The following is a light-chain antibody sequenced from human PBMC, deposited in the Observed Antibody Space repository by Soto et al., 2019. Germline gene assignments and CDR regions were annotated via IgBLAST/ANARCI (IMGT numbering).Light chain of an antibody. J-gene: IGKJ2*01. CDR2: EAS. CDR1: QSVSSN. Sequence: EIVLTQSPATLSLSPGERATLSCRASQSVSSNLAWYQQKPGQAPRLLMYEASNRATGIPVRFSGSGSGTDFTLTISRLEPEDFAVYYCQQYGGSPPYTFGQGTKLEIK. V-gene: IGKV3-11*01. CDR3: QQYGGSPPYT.